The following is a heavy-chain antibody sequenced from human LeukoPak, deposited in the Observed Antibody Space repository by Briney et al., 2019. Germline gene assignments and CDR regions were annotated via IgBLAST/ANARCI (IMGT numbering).Heavy chain of an antibody. J-gene: IGHJ4*02. CDR3: ARGGGYGPLGD. CDR1: GGSFSGYY. V-gene: IGHV4-34*01. Sequence: SETLSLTCAAYGGSFSGYYWSWIRQPPGKGLEWIGEINHSGSTNYNPSLKSRVTISVDTSKNQFSLKLSSVTAADTAVYYCARGGGYGPLGDWGQGTLVTVSS. CDR2: INHSGST. D-gene: IGHD5-18*01.